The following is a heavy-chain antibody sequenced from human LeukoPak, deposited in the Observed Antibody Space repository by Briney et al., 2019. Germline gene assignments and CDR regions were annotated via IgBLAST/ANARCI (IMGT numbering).Heavy chain of an antibody. CDR3: ARSFYDSSGYPNFDY. D-gene: IGHD3-22*01. V-gene: IGHV3-21*01. J-gene: IGHJ4*02. CDR1: GYTFSSYS. Sequence: PGGSLRLSCAASGYTFSSYSMNWVRQAPGKGLEWVSFISSGSSYIYYGDSVKGRFTISRDNAKKSLYLRMNSLRAEDTAVYFCARSFYDSSGYPNFDYWGQGTLVTVSS. CDR2: ISSGSSYI.